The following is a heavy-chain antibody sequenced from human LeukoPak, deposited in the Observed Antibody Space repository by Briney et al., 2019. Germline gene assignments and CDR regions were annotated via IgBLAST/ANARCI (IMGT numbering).Heavy chain of an antibody. CDR2: ISSSSSTI. D-gene: IGHD2-8*02. CDR3: AKDLGPGPQGDAVDY. J-gene: IGHJ4*02. CDR1: GFTFSSYS. V-gene: IGHV3-48*01. Sequence: GGSLRLSCAASGFTFSSYSMNWVRQAPGKGLEWVSYISSSSSTIYYADSVKGRFTISRDNSKNTLYLQMNSLRAEDTAVYYCAKDLGPGPQGDAVDYWGQGTLVTVSS.